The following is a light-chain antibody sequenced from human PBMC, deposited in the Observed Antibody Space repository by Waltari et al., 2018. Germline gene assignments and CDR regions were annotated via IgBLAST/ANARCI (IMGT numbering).Light chain of an antibody. Sequence: DIQMTQSPSSLSASVGDRVTITCRASQSISHYLNWYQQKPLKAPKLLMFAASGLQSGVPSRFSGSRSGTDFTLTINNLQPEDFATYYCQQSYSSPWTFGQGTRVEIK. CDR3: QQSYSSPWT. J-gene: IGKJ1*01. V-gene: IGKV1-39*01. CDR2: AAS. CDR1: QSISHY.